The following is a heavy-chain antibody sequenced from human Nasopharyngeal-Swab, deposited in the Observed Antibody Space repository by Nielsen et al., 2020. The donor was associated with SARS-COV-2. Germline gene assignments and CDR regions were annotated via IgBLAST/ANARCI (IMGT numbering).Heavy chain of an antibody. D-gene: IGHD5-12*01. Sequence: WVRQAPGQGLEWMGWLNTKTGMPIYAQGFRGRFVFSMDTSGGTGYLHIKSLKTEDTGVYYCARDGLEVARDFWGQGTLVTVSS. V-gene: IGHV7-4-1*02. J-gene: IGHJ4*02. CDR2: LNTKTGMP. CDR3: ARDGLEVARDF.